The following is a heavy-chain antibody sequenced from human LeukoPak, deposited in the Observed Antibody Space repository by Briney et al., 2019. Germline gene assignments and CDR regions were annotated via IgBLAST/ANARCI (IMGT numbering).Heavy chain of an antibody. Sequence: PSETLSLTCTVSGGSINDSWGWVRQPPGKGLECIGYMFDRGSPNHHPSLQNRVTTSVDTSKNEFSLRLTSVTAADTAVYYCARRIQLWSYWHFDLWGRGTLVTVSS. D-gene: IGHD1-1*01. CDR3: ARRIQLWSYWHFDL. J-gene: IGHJ2*01. CDR1: GGSINDS. V-gene: IGHV4-4*09. CDR2: MFDRGSP.